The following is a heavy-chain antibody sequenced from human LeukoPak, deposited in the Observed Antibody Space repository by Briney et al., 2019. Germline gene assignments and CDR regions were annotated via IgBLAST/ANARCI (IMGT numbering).Heavy chain of an antibody. J-gene: IGHJ4*02. Sequence: SGGSLRLSCAASGFAFNTYSMNWVRQAPGKGLEWISYISSINSGEYYADSVKGRFSISRDNAKNSLSLQMNSLRVEDTAVYYCVKDWTYSFEDWGQGTLVTVSS. D-gene: IGHD3/OR15-3a*01. CDR3: VKDWTYSFED. CDR2: ISSINSGE. V-gene: IGHV3-48*01. CDR1: GFAFNTYS.